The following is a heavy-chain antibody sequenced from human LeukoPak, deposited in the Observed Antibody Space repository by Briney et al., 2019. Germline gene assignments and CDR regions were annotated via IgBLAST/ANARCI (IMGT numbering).Heavy chain of an antibody. J-gene: IGHJ4*02. V-gene: IGHV3-48*03. D-gene: IGHD5-24*01. CDR1: GFPFSSYE. CDR3: ARGVDGYSPQGATWVFDY. CDR2: ISSSGSTI. Sequence: PGGSLRLSCAASGFPFSSYEMNWVPQAPGKGLEWVSYISSSGSTIYYADSVKGRFTISRDNAKNSLYLQMNSLRAEDTAVYYCARGVDGYSPQGATWVFDYWGQGTLVAVSS.